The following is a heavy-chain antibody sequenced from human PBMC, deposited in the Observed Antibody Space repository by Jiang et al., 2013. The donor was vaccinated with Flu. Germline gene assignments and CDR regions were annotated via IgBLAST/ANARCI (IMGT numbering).Heavy chain of an antibody. J-gene: IGHJ5*02. D-gene: IGHD1-26*01. CDR1: GGSISSFY. CDR3: ARDSSGSYDDWFDP. V-gene: IGHV4-4*07. Sequence: GLVKPSETLSLTCAVSGGSISSFYWSWIRQPAGKGLEWIGRISTSGSTNYNPSLKSRVTISVDTSKNQFSLKLSSVTAADTAVYYCARDSSGSYDDWFDPWGQGTLVTVSS. CDR2: ISTSGST.